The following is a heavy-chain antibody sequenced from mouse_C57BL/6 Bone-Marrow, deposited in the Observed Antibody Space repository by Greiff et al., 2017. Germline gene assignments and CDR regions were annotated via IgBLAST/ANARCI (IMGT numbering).Heavy chain of an antibody. CDR2: IYPGDGDT. D-gene: IGHD1-1*01. CDR3: ARDYYGSSSIAY. CDR1: GYAFSSYW. J-gene: IGHJ3*01. V-gene: IGHV1-80*01. Sequence: QVQLQQSGAELVKPGASVKISCKASGYAFSSYWMNWVKQRPGKGLEWIGQIYPGDGDTNYNGKFKGKATLTADKSSSTAYMQLSSLTSEDSAVYFCARDYYGSSSIAYWGQGTLVTVSA.